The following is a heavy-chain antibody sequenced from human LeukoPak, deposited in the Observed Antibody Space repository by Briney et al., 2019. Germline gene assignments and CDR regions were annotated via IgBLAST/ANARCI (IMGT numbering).Heavy chain of an antibody. CDR2: IYHSGST. V-gene: IGHV4-4*02. CDR1: GGSFSSSNW. D-gene: IGHD6-13*01. J-gene: IGHJ4*02. CDR3: ARRGGIAAAGYYFDY. Sequence: SETLSLTCAVSGGSFSSSNWWSWVRQPPGKGLEWIGEIYHSGSTNYNPSLKSRVTISVDTSKNQFSLKLSSVTAADTAVYYCARRGGIAAAGYYFDYWGQGTLVTVSS.